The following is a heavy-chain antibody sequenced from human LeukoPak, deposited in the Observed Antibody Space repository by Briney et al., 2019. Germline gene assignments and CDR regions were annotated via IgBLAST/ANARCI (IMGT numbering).Heavy chain of an antibody. V-gene: IGHV1-2*02. Sequence: ASVEVSYKASGYTFIGYYVHWVRQAPGQGLEWMGWINPDTGGTKYEQKFKGRVTMTRDTSISAAYMELTSLRFDDTAVYYCSRDAYHHVQVDYWGQGTLVTVSS. J-gene: IGHJ4*02. CDR3: SRDAYHHVQVDY. D-gene: IGHD2-2*01. CDR2: INPDTGGT. CDR1: GYTFIGYY.